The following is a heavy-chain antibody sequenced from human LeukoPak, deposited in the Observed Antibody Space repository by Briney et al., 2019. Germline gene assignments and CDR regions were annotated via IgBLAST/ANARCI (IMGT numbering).Heavy chain of an antibody. D-gene: IGHD6-13*01. J-gene: IGHJ4*02. V-gene: IGHV4-59*01. CDR1: GDSFSRNY. Sequence: SETLSLTCTGSGDSFSRNYWSWIRQPPGKGLEWLGYIDHRGNTDYNPSLKSRVTFSMDRSKNQFSLKLTSVTAADTAVYYCARGRGSSWYYFDSWGQGTLVTVSS. CDR2: IDHRGNT. CDR3: ARGRGSSWYYFDS.